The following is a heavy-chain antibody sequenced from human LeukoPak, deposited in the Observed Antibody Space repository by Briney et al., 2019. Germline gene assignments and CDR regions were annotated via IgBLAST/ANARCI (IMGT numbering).Heavy chain of an antibody. V-gene: IGHV3-74*01. CDR1: GFTFSAYW. CDR2: INNDGTAT. J-gene: IGHJ4*02. Sequence: GGSLRLSCAASGFTFSAYWMHWVRQVPGKGLVWVSRINNDGTATFFADSVKGRFTISRDNSKNSLYLQMNSLRAEDTALYYCAKDPVGYGGNYFEYWGQGTLVTVSS. D-gene: IGHD4-23*01. CDR3: AKDPVGYGGNYFEY.